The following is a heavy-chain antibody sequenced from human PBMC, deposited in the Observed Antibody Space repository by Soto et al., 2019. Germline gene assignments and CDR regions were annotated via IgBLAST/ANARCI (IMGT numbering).Heavy chain of an antibody. CDR2: ISYDGSNK. Sequence: GGSLRLSCAASGFTFSSYGMHWVRQAPGKGLEWVAVISYDGSNKYYADSVKGRFTISRDNSKNTLYLQMNSLRAEDTAVYYCAKDIVPLDCSSTSCYAPGMDVWGQGTTVTVSS. V-gene: IGHV3-30*18. D-gene: IGHD2-2*01. J-gene: IGHJ6*02. CDR1: GFTFSSYG. CDR3: AKDIVPLDCSSTSCYAPGMDV.